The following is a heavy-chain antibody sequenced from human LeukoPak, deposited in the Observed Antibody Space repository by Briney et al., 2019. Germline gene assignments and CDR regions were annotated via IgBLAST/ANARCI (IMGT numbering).Heavy chain of an antibody. CDR2: VGGTDGRT. Sequence: GGSLRLSCAASGFTFSTYNINWIRQAPGKGLEWVSAVGGTDGRTYYAAFVKGRFTIYRDNSKNTLYLQMNSLRAEDTAVYYCAKDGSYYFDYWGQGTLVTVSS. CDR1: GFTFSTYN. CDR3: AKDGSYYFDY. V-gene: IGHV3-23*01. J-gene: IGHJ4*02.